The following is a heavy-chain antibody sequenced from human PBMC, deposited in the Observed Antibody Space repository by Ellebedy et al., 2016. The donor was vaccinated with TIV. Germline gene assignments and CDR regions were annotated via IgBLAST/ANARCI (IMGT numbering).Heavy chain of an antibody. V-gene: IGHV3-23*01. D-gene: IGHD5-18*01. CDR1: GFTFSSYA. J-gene: IGHJ4*02. CDR3: AKDRTPGDGYWVFDD. Sequence: GESLKISCAASGFTFSSYAMSWVRQAPGKGLEWVSTISNTGSRTYYADSVKGRFTISRDNSKGTVDLQMNSLRVEDTAVYFCAKDRTPGDGYWVFDDWGQGTLVTVSS. CDR2: ISNTGSRT.